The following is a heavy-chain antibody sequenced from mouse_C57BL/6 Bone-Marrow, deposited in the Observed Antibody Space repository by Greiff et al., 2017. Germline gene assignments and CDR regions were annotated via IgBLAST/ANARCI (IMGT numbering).Heavy chain of an antibody. D-gene: IGHD1-1*01. CDR2: IDPSDSYT. J-gene: IGHJ3*01. Sequence: QVQLQQPGAELVMPGASVKLSCKASGYTFTSYWMHWVKQRPGQGLEWIGEIDPSDSYTNYNQKFKGKSTLTVDKSSSTAYMQLSSLTSEDSAVXYCARKSSPAWFAYWGQGTLVTVSA. CDR3: ARKSSPAWFAY. V-gene: IGHV1-69*01. CDR1: GYTFTSYW.